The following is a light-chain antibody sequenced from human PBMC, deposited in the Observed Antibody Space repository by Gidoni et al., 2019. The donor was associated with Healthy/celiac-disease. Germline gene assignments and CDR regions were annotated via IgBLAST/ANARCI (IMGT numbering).Light chain of an antibody. V-gene: IGKV3-15*01. Sequence: EIVMTQSPATLSVSPGERATLSCRASQSVSSNLAWYQQKPGQAPRLLIYGASTRATGIPARFSGSGSGTEFTLTISSLQSEDFAVYYCQQYNNWPPYTFXXXTKVEIK. J-gene: IGKJ1*01. CDR1: QSVSSN. CDR2: GAS. CDR3: QQYNNWPPYT.